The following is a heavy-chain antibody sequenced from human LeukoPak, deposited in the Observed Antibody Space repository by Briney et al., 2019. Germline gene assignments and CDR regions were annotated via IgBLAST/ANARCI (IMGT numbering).Heavy chain of an antibody. CDR1: GGSFSGYY. CDR2: INHSGST. D-gene: IGHD3-22*01. J-gene: IGHJ3*02. CDR3: ARRSGYYDSSTTYAFDI. Sequence: PSETLSLTCAVYGGSFSGYYWSWIRQPPVKGLEWIGEINHSGSTNYNPSLKSRVTISVDTSKNQFSLKLSSVTAADTAVYFCARRSGYYDSSTTYAFDIWGLGTMVTVSS. V-gene: IGHV4-34*01.